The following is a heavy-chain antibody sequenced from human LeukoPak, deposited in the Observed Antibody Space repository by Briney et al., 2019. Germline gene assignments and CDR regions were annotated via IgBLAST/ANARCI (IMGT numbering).Heavy chain of an antibody. CDR2: IYYSGST. D-gene: IGHD3-10*01. CDR1: GGSISSYY. J-gene: IGHJ6*02. Sequence: SETLSLTCAVSGGSISSYYWSWIRQPPGKGLEWIGSIYYSGSTNYNPSLKSRVTISVDTSKNQFSLKLSSVTAADTAVYYCARQHYYGSGSYYYYYYGMDVWGQGTTVTVSS. V-gene: IGHV4-59*08. CDR3: ARQHYYGSGSYYYYYYGMDV.